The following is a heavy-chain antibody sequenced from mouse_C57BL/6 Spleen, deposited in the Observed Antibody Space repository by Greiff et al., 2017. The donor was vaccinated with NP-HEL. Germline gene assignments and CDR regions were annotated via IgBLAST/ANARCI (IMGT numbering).Heavy chain of an antibody. J-gene: IGHJ1*03. CDR2: INPGSGGT. D-gene: IGHD4-1*01. V-gene: IGHV1-54*01. CDR3: ARSGTGTDGYFDV. CDR1: GYAFTNYL. Sequence: QVQLKQSGAELVRPGTSVKVSCKASGYAFTNYLIEWVKQRPGQGLEWIGVINPGSGGTNYNEKFKGKATLTADKSSSTAYMQLSSLTSEDSAVYFCARSGTGTDGYFDVWGTGTTVTVSS.